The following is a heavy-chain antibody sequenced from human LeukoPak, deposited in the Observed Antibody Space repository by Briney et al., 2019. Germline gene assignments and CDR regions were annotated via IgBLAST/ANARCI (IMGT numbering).Heavy chain of an antibody. D-gene: IGHD3-10*01. CDR3: ARAGFGELSPDY. CDR1: GGSISSYY. CDR2: IYYSGST. J-gene: IGHJ4*02. V-gene: IGHV4-59*08. Sequence: SETLSLTCTVSGGSISSYYWSWIRQPPGKGLEWIGYIYYSGSTNYNPSLKSRVTISVDTSKNQFSLKLSSVTAADTAVYYCARAGFGELSPDYWGQGTLVTVSS.